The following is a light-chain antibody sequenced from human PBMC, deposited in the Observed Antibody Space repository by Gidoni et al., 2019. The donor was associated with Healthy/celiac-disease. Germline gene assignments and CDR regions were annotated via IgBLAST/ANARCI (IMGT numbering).Light chain of an antibody. CDR2: AAS. CDR3: QQSYSTPFT. J-gene: IGKJ3*01. CDR1: QSIISY. Sequence: DIQMNQSPSPLSASVGDRVTITCRASQSIISYLNWYQQKPGKAPKLLIYAASSLQSGFPSRFSGSGSGTDFTLTISSLQPEDFATYYCQQSYSTPFTFGPGTKVDIK. V-gene: IGKV1-39*01.